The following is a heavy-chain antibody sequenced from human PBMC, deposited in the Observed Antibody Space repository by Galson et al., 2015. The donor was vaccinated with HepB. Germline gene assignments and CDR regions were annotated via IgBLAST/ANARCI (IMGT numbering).Heavy chain of an antibody. Sequence: SVKVSCKASGCTFSSYAVSWVRQAPGQGLEWMGWIIPIYGTTNYAQKFQGRVTITADESTSTAYMELSSLRSEDTAVYYCARGVAKSEDRSEYSGQGTLVTVSS. V-gene: IGHV1-69*13. CDR3: ARGVAKSEDRSEY. J-gene: IGHJ4*02. D-gene: IGHD1-26*01. CDR2: IIPIYGTT. CDR1: GCTFSSYA.